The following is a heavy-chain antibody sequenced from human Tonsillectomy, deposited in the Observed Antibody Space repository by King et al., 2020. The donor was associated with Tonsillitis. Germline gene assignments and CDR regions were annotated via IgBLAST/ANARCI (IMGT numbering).Heavy chain of an antibody. D-gene: IGHD3-16*02. V-gene: IGHV4-34*01. CDR3: ARRAVSMITSGGIIGHFDY. CDR1: GGSFSGYF. Sequence: VQLQQWGAGLLKPSETLSLTCGVSGGSFSGYFCSWIRQAPGKGLQWIGESNHRGSTDDNPSFRGRVYMSVDTSKNQFSLKLTPVTAADTAVYYCARRAVSMITSGGIIGHFDYWGQGTLVTVSS. CDR2: SNHRGST. J-gene: IGHJ4*02.